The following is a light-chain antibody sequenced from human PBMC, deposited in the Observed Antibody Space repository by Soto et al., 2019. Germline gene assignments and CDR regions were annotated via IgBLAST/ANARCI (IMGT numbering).Light chain of an antibody. V-gene: IGKV3-20*01. CDR2: GAS. Sequence: EIAMTQSPATLSVSPGERATLSCRASQSVNISLAWYQQKPGQAPRLLIFGASSRATGIPDRFSGSGSGTDFTLTISRLEPEDFAVYYCQQYGSSPLTFGGGTKVDIK. CDR3: QQYGSSPLT. J-gene: IGKJ4*01. CDR1: QSVNIS.